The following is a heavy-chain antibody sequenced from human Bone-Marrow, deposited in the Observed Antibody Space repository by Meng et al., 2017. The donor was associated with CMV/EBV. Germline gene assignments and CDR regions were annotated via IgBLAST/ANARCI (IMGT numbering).Heavy chain of an antibody. CDR1: GFTFDDYG. D-gene: IGHD3-10*01. CDR3: AKETRGSIDY. V-gene: IGHV3-23*01. J-gene: IGHJ4*02. CDR2: ISGSGGST. Sequence: GESLKISCAASGFTFDDYGMSWVRQAPGKGLEWVSAISGSGGSTYYADSVKGRFTISRDNSKNTLYLQMNSLRAEDTAVYYCAKETRGSIDYWGQGTRVTVSS.